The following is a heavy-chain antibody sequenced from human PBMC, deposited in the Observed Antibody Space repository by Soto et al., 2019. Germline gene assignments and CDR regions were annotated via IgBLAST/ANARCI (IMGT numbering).Heavy chain of an antibody. CDR1: GFSLSNARMG. CDR2: IFSNDEK. D-gene: IGHD2-15*01. J-gene: IGHJ6*02. Sequence: QVTLKESGPVLVKPTETLTLTCTVSGFSLSNARMGVSWIRQPPGKALEWLAHIFSNDEKSYSTSLKSRLTISKYTSKSQVVLTMTNMDPVDTATYYCARDCSGGSCYADLDYYYGMDVWGQGTTVTVSS. V-gene: IGHV2-26*01. CDR3: ARDCSGGSCYADLDYYYGMDV.